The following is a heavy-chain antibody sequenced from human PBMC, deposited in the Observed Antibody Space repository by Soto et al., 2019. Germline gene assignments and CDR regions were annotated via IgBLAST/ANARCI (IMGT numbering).Heavy chain of an antibody. CDR3: ARGVDIVVVVAATSWYFDL. Sequence: ASVKVCCKASGYTLNNYDINWVRQDNGQGLEWMGWMNPNSGNTGYAQKFQGRVTMTRNTSISTAYMELSSLRSEDTAVYYCARGVDIVVVVAATSWYFDLWGRGTLVTVSS. CDR2: MNPNSGNT. CDR1: GYTLNNYD. D-gene: IGHD2-15*01. V-gene: IGHV1-8*01. J-gene: IGHJ2*01.